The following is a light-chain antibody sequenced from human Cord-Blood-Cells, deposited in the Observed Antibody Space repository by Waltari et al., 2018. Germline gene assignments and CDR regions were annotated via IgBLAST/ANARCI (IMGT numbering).Light chain of an antibody. Sequence: IVLTPSPGSLSQSPRARATLSCRASQSVSSSYLARYQQKPGQAPRLLIYGASSRATGIPNRFSGSGSGTDFTLTISRLEPEDFAVYYCQQYGSSPRTFGQGTKVEIK. J-gene: IGKJ1*01. CDR1: QSVSSSY. CDR2: GAS. V-gene: IGKV3-20*01. CDR3: QQYGSSPRT.